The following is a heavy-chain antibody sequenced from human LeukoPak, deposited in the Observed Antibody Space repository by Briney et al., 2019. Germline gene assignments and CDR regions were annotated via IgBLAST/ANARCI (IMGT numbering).Heavy chain of an antibody. CDR1: GLTFSDYC. CDR2: ISEISTYI. J-gene: IGHJ4*02. Sequence: GGSLRLSCAASGLTFSDYCMNWVRQAPGKGLEWVSSISEISTYIYHADSVKGRFTISRDNARNSLYLQMNSLKVEDTAVYYCARTRSCGGGFYPWDFHYWGQGAPVTVSS. D-gene: IGHD2-21*02. CDR3: ARTRSCGGGFYPWDFHY. V-gene: IGHV3-21*01.